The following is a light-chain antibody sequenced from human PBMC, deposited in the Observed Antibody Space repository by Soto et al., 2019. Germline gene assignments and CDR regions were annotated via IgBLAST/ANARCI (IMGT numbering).Light chain of an antibody. J-gene: IGKJ5*01. CDR2: GAS. Sequence: RVPISYRASQDIAGYLAWYQHKPGRTPELLIHGASRLQSGVPARFSGSGSGTDFTLSINSLQPEDFATYYCQQAYSFPITFGPGTRLEIK. CDR3: QQAYSFPIT. CDR1: QDIAGY. V-gene: IGKV1D-12*01.